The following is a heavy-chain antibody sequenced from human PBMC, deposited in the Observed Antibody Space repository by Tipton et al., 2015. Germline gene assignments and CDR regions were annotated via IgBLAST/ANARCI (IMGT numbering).Heavy chain of an antibody. CDR1: GLTFSTYV. J-gene: IGHJ5*02. Sequence: GSLRLSCAASGLTFSTYVMSWVRQAPGKGLEWVSHISGSGDSTSYADSVKGRFTISRDNSKSTLYLQMNSLRADDTAVYYCAKSGGSVVLAGVSWFDPWGQGTLVTVSS. CDR3: AKSGGSVVLAGVSWFDP. CDR2: ISGSGDST. V-gene: IGHV3-23*01. D-gene: IGHD2-15*01.